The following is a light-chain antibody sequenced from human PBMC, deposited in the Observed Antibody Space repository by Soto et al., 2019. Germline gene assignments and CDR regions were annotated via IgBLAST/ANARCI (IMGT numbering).Light chain of an antibody. CDR1: QSVSSK. Sequence: EIVMTQSPATLSESPGERATISCRASQSVSSKLAWYQQKPGQAPRLLIYGASTRATGIPARFSGSGSGTEFTLTISSLQSEDFAVYYCQQYNNGLTFGGGTKVEIK. V-gene: IGKV3-15*01. J-gene: IGKJ4*01. CDR3: QQYNNGLT. CDR2: GAS.